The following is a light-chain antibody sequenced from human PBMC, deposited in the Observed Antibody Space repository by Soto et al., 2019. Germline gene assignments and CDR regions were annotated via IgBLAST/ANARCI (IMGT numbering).Light chain of an antibody. V-gene: IGKV1-12*01. J-gene: IGKJ4*01. CDR1: QGISSL. Sequence: DIQMTQSPSSVSASVGDRVTITCRASQGISSLFAWYQQKPGKAPNLLIHTASSLQSGVPSRFSGCRSGTDFTLTISSLQPEDFATYYCQQANSFPLTFGGGTKVEIK. CDR2: TAS. CDR3: QQANSFPLT.